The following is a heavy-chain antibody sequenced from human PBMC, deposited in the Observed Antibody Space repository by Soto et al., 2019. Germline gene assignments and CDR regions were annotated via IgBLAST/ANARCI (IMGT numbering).Heavy chain of an antibody. V-gene: IGHV2-5*01. CDR1: GFSLSASGVA. Sequence: GSGPTLVNPTQTLTLTCTFSGFSLSASGVAVGWIRQPPGKALEWLALIYWNDDKLCSPSLKSRLTITKDTSKNQVVLTMTNMDPVDTATYYCAHRSYSTSWYYFDYWGQGTLVTVSS. D-gene: IGHD6-13*01. CDR3: AHRSYSTSWYYFDY. J-gene: IGHJ4*02. CDR2: IYWNDDK.